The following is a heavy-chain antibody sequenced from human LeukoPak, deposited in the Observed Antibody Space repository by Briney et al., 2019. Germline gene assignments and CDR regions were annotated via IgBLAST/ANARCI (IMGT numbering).Heavy chain of an antibody. D-gene: IGHD1-26*01. Sequence: ASVKVSCKASGYTFTGYYMHWVRQAPGQGLEWMGWINPNSGGTNYAQKFQGRVTMTRNTSISTAYMELSSLRSEDTAVYYCARGIVGSTTLFFWGQGTLVTVSS. V-gene: IGHV1-2*02. CDR1: GYTFTGYY. CDR2: INPNSGGT. CDR3: ARGIVGSTTLFF. J-gene: IGHJ4*02.